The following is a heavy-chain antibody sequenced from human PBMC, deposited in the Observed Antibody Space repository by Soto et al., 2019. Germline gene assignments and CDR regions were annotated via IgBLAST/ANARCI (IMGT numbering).Heavy chain of an antibody. Sequence: QITLKESGPTLVKPTQTLTLTCTFSGFSLSTSGVGVGWIRQPPGKALEWLALIFWDDDKRYSSSLRTRLTITKDASKTQVVLTMTNMDPVDTATYFCAHSRRKIRGTPNYYSMDVWGQGTAVTVSS. V-gene: IGHV2-5*02. CDR2: IFWDDDK. J-gene: IGHJ6*02. D-gene: IGHD3-10*01. CDR3: AHSRRKIRGTPNYYSMDV. CDR1: GFSLSTSGVG.